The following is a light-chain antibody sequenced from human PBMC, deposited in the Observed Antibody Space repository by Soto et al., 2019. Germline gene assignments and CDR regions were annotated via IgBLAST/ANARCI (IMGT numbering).Light chain of an antibody. CDR3: QKYNIAPLT. CDR1: QGIDNH. V-gene: IGKV1-27*01. CDR2: GAS. Sequence: DIQVTQSPSSLSASVGDRVTITCRASQGIDNHLAWYQQKPGKAPKLLIYGASTLPSGVPSRFSGSGSGTDFTLTISSLQPEDVASYYCQKYNIAPLTFGPGTRVYIK. J-gene: IGKJ3*01.